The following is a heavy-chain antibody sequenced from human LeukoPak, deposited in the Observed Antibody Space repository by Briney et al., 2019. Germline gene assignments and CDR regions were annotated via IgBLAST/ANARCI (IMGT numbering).Heavy chain of an antibody. J-gene: IGHJ4*02. CDR1: GFTFSSYA. V-gene: IGHV3-23*01. CDR3: AKDSIVVVPAAIPSLELTGTDY. CDR2: ISGSGGST. D-gene: IGHD2-2*02. Sequence: GGSLRLSCTASGFTFSSYAMSWVRRAPGKGLEWVSAISGSGGSTYHADSVKGRFTISRDNSKNTLYLQMNSLRAEDTAVYYCAKDSIVVVPAAIPSLELTGTDYWGQGTLVTVSS.